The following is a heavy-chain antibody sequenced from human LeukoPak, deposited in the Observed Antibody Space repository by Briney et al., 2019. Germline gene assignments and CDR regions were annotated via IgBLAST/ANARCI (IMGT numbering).Heavy chain of an antibody. Sequence: PGGSLRLSCGASGFTFSRHWLHWVRQAPGKGLVWGSRINGDGSDTSYADSVKGRFSASRDNAENTLYLQMNRLRADDTAVYYCVVHCSSATCSDYWRQGPLVTVPS. CDR2: INGDGSDT. V-gene: IGHV3-74*01. CDR3: VVHCSSATCSDY. CDR1: GFTFSRHW. J-gene: IGHJ4*02. D-gene: IGHD2-2*01.